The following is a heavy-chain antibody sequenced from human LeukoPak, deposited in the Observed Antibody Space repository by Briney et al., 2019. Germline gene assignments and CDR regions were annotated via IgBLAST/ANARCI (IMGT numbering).Heavy chain of an antibody. D-gene: IGHD2-15*01. CDR2: IKSDGST. Sequence: SGGSLRLSCAASGFTFSTYWMHWVRQAPGKGLVWVSRIKSDGSTNYADSVKGRFTISRDNAKNTVSLQMNSLRPEDTGVYYCARAPSKIGGYFRHWGQGTLVTVSS. CDR3: ARAPSKIGGYFRH. CDR1: GFTFSTYW. V-gene: IGHV3-74*01. J-gene: IGHJ1*01.